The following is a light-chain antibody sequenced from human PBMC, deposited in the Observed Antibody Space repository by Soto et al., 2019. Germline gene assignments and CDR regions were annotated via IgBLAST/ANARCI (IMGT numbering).Light chain of an antibody. CDR2: ATS. CDR3: QKYNSAPLT. CDR1: QGIAPY. J-gene: IGKJ4*01. V-gene: IGKV1-27*01. Sequence: DVPMTQSPSSLSAFVGDRVTITCRASQGIAPYLAWFQQKPGKVPKLLIYATSTLQSGVPSRFSGSGSGTDVTLTINSLQPEDVGTYYCQKYNSAPLTFGGGTKVEFK.